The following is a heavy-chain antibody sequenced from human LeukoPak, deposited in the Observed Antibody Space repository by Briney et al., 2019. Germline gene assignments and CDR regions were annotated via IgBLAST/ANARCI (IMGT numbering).Heavy chain of an antibody. D-gene: IGHD3-10*01. V-gene: IGHV3-48*03. CDR3: AKDAMSELSDAFDI. CDR2: ISSSGSTI. CDR1: GFTFSSYE. J-gene: IGHJ3*02. Sequence: GGSLRLSCAASGFTFSSYEMNWVRQAPGKGLEWVSYISSSGSTIYYADSVKGRFTISRDNAKNSLYLQMNSLRAEDTALYYCAKDAMSELSDAFDIWGQGTMVTVSS.